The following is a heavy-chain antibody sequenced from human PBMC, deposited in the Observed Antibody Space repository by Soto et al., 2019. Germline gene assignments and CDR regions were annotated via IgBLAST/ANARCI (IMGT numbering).Heavy chain of an antibody. V-gene: IGHV1-69*13. J-gene: IGHJ4*02. CDR3: ARESRYCSGGSCYFLPGIDY. D-gene: IGHD2-15*01. Sequence: SVKVSCKASGGTFNSCAMWWVRQAPGKGLEWMGGVIPIFGTANYAQKFQGRVTITADESTSTAYMELSSLRSEDTAVYYCARESRYCSGGSCYFLPGIDYWGQGTLVTVSS. CDR2: VIPIFGTA. CDR1: GGTFNSCA.